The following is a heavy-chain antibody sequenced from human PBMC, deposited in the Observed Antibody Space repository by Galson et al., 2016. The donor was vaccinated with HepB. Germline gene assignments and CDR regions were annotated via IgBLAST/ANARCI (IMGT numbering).Heavy chain of an antibody. Sequence: SLRLSCAASGFTFSSSAMSWVRQAPGKGPVWVSVISGDASLTRYADSVRGRFTISRDNSHNILYFQLNSLSADDTAVYYCVSPLHNYGNSRMAFDFWGQGTMVTVSS. CDR2: ISGDASLT. CDR1: GFTFSSSA. J-gene: IGHJ3*01. CDR3: VSPLHNYGNSRMAFDF. D-gene: IGHD4-23*01. V-gene: IGHV3-74*01.